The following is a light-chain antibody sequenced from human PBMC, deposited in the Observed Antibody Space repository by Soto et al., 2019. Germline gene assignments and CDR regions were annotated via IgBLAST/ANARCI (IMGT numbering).Light chain of an antibody. V-gene: IGLV2-14*01. Sequence: QSVLTQPASVSGSPGQSITISCTGTSSDVGGYNYVSWYQQHPGKAPKLMIYDVSNRPSGVSNRFSGSKSGNTASLTISGLXAEDEADYYCSSYTSSSTGVXGGGTKLTVL. CDR1: SSDVGGYNY. CDR3: SSYTSSSTGV. J-gene: IGLJ2*01. CDR2: DVS.